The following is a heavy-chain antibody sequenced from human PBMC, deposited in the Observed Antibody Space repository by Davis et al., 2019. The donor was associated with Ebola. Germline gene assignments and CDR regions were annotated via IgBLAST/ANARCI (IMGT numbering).Heavy chain of an antibody. V-gene: IGHV4-34*01. Sequence: PGGSLRLSCAVYGGSFSGYYWSWIRQPPGKGLEWIGEINHSGSTNYSPSLRSRVTISVDRSKNQFSLEVTSVTAADTAVYYCARDRGITTRTGRDSYYGMDVWGQGTTVTVSS. D-gene: IGHD6-6*01. CDR3: ARDRGITTRTGRDSYYGMDV. J-gene: IGHJ6*02. CDR1: GGSFSGYY. CDR2: INHSGST.